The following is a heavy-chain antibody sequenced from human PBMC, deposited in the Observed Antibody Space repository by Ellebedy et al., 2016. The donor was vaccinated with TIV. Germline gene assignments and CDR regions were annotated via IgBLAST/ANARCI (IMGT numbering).Heavy chain of an antibody. CDR2: IYSGGNT. D-gene: IGHD3-10*02. Sequence: GESLKISXAASGFTVSSNYMSWVRQAPGKGLEWVSVIYSGGNTYYADSVRGRFTVPRDNSKNTLYLQMSSLRAEDTVVYYCARGVFGEFLDYWGQGTLVTVSS. J-gene: IGHJ4*02. CDR3: ARGVFGEFLDY. V-gene: IGHV3-53*01. CDR1: GFTVSSNY.